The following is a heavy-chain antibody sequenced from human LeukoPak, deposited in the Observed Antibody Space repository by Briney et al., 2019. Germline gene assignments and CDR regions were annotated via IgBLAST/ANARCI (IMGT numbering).Heavy chain of an antibody. D-gene: IGHD5-24*01. V-gene: IGHV3-48*02. CDR1: GFTYRTYS. CDR3: ARDRQYAFDI. Sequence: GGSLRLSHAASGFTYRTYSINWLRQAPGKGLEWISYITSRSNIISYADSVKGRFTISRDNAKNSLYLQMNSLRDEDTAVYYCARDRQYAFDIWGQGTMVTVSS. J-gene: IGHJ3*02. CDR2: ITSRSNII.